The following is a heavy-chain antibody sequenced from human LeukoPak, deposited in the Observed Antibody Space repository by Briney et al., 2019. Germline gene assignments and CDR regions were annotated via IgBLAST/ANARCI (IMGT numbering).Heavy chain of an antibody. CDR2: ISGGGGST. CDR3: AKDYYDSSGYYSVYYYYYYYMDV. CDR1: GFTFSSSA. D-gene: IGHD3-22*01. V-gene: IGHV3-23*01. J-gene: IGHJ6*03. Sequence: GGSLRLSCAASGFTFSSSAMSWVRQAPGKGLEWLSTISGGGGSTYYADSVKGRFTISRDNSKNTLYLQMNSLRAEDTAVYYCAKDYYDSSGYYSVYYYYYYYMDVWGKGTTVTISS.